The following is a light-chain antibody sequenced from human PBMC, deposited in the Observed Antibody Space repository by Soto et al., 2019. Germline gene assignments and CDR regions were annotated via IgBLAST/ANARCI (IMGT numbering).Light chain of an antibody. CDR2: SNN. V-gene: IGLV1-44*01. CDR3: AAWDDSLNGRGV. J-gene: IGLJ1*01. Sequence: QSVLTQPPSASGTPGQRVTISCSGSSSNIGSNTVTCYQQLPGTAPKLLIYSNNQRPSGVPDRFSGSKSGTSASLAISGLQSEDEADYYCAAWDDSLNGRGVFGTGTKVTVL. CDR1: SSNIGSNT.